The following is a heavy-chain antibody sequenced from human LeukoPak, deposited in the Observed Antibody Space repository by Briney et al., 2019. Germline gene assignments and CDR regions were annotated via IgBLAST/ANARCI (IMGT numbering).Heavy chain of an antibody. CDR1: GFTFSSYG. CDR3: ATFPTIFGVVLSADWFDP. V-gene: IGHV3-30*02. CDR2: IRYDGSNK. Sequence: GGSLRLSCAASGFTFSSYGMHWVRQAPGKGLEWVAFIRYDGSNKYYADSVKGRFTISRDNSKNTLYLQMNSLRAEDTAVYYCATFPTIFGVVLSADWFDPWGQGTLVTVSP. J-gene: IGHJ5*02. D-gene: IGHD3-3*01.